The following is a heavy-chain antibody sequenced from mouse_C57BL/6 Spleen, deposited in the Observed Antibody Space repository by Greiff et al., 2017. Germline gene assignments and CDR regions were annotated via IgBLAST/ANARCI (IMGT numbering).Heavy chain of an antibody. CDR2: INPSTGGT. Sequence: EVQLQQSGPELVKPGASVKISCKASGYSFTGYYMHWVKQSSEKSLEWIGEINPSTGGTSYNQKFKGKATLTVDKSSSTAYMQLKSLTSEDSAVYYCARDGGFYYFDYWGQGTTLTVSS. D-gene: IGHD1-1*01. CDR3: ARDGGFYYFDY. V-gene: IGHV1-43*01. J-gene: IGHJ2*01. CDR1: GYSFTGYY.